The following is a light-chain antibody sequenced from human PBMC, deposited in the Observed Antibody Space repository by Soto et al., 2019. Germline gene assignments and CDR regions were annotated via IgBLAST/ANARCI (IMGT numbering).Light chain of an antibody. CDR3: SSYTSGSTLV. CDR2: EVS. CDR1: STDVGGYTY. Sequence: QSALTQPASVSGSPGQSITISCTGSSTDVGGYTYVSWYQQFPGKPPRLMIYEVSNRPSGVSNRFSGFKSGNTASLTISGLQAEDEADYYCSSYTSGSTLVFGGGTKLTVL. V-gene: IGLV2-14*03. J-gene: IGLJ3*02.